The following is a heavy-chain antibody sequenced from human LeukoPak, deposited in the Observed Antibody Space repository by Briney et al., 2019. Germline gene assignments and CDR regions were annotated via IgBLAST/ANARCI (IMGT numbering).Heavy chain of an antibody. Sequence: PSETLSLTCTVSGGSISSYYWSWIRQPPGKGLEWIGYIYYSGSTNYNPSLESRVTISVDTSKNQFSLKLSSVTAADTAVYYCARNRRGYNSYYFDYWGQGTLVTVSS. V-gene: IGHV4-59*01. CDR3: ARNRRGYNSYYFDY. CDR2: IYYSGST. CDR1: GGSISSYY. J-gene: IGHJ4*02. D-gene: IGHD5-12*01.